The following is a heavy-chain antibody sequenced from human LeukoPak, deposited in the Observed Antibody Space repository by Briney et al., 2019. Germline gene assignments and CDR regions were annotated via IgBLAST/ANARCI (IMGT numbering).Heavy chain of an antibody. V-gene: IGHV3-7*03. J-gene: IGHJ6*02. Sequence: GGSLRLSCAASGFTFSSYWMNWARQAPGKGLEWVASINHNGNVNYYVDSVKGRFTISRDNAKNSLYLQMSNLRAEDMAVYSCARGGGLDVWGQGATVTVSS. CDR1: GFTFSSYW. D-gene: IGHD3-16*01. CDR2: INHNGNVN. CDR3: ARGGGLDV.